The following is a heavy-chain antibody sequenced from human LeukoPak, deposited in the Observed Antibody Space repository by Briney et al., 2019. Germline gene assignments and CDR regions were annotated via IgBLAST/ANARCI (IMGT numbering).Heavy chain of an antibody. J-gene: IGHJ5*02. CDR2: ISSSSSYI. D-gene: IGHD3-3*01. CDR1: GFTFSSYS. CDR3: ARWSGNNWFDP. V-gene: IGHV3-21*01. Sequence: GGSLRLSCAASGFTFSSYSMNWVRQAPGKGLEWVSSISSSSSYIYYADSVKGRFTISRDNAKNSLYLQMNSLRAEDTAVYYCARWSGNNWFDPWGQGTLVIVSS.